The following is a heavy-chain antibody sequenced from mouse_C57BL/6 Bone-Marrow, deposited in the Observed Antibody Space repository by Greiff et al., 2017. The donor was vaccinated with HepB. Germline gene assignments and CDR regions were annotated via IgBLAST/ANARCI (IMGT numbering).Heavy chain of an antibody. J-gene: IGHJ3*01. D-gene: IGHD2-3*01. CDR1: GFTFSSYA. Sequence: EVMLVESGEGLVKPGGSLKLSCAASGFTFSSYAMSWVRQTPEKRLEWVAYISSGGDYIYYADTVKGRFTISRDNARNTRYLQMSSLKSEDTAMYYCTRDPRWLLKAYWGQGTLVTVSA. CDR3: TRDPRWLLKAY. CDR2: ISSGGDYI. V-gene: IGHV5-9-1*02.